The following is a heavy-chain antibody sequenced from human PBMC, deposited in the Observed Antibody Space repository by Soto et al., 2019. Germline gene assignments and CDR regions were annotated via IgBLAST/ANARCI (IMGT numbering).Heavy chain of an antibody. J-gene: IGHJ6*02. CDR1: GYTFTSYA. Sequence: ASVKVSCKASGYTFTSYAMHWVRQAPGQRLEWMGWINAGNGNTKYSQKFQGRVTITRDTSASTAYMELSSLRSEDTAVYYCAREALGATSYYYGMDVWGQGTTVTVS. V-gene: IGHV1-3*01. CDR3: AREALGATSYYYGMDV. D-gene: IGHD1-26*01. CDR2: INAGNGNT.